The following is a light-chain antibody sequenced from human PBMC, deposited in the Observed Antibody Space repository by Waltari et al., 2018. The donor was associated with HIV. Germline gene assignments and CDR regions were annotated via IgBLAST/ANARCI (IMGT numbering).Light chain of an antibody. CDR2: DND. J-gene: IGLJ2*01. CDR1: SSTLGKSY. V-gene: IGLV1-51*01. Sequence: QSVLTQPPSVSAAPGPKVTISCSGSSSTLGKSYVSWYQQVPETAPKLLIYDNDKRPSGIPDRFSGSKSGTSATLGITGLQTGDEADYYCGTWDSSLSAMVFGGGTKLTVL. CDR3: GTWDSSLSAMV.